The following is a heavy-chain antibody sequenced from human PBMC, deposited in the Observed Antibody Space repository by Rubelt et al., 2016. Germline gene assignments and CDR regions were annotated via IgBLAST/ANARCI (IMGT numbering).Heavy chain of an antibody. CDR2: ISWNSGSI. CDR1: GFTLDDYA. Sequence: GGGLVQPGRSLRLSCAASGFTLDDYAMHWVRQAPGKGLEWVSGISWNSGSIGYADSVKGRFTISRDNAKNSLYLQMNSLRADDTAFYYCAKEWTSGAVAGTFQHWGQGTLVTVSS. V-gene: IGHV3-9*01. CDR3: AKEWTSGAVAGTFQH. J-gene: IGHJ1*01. D-gene: IGHD6-19*01.